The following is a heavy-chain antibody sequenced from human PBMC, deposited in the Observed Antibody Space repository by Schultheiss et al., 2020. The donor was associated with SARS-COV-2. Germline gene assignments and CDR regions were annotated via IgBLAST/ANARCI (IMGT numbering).Heavy chain of an antibody. CDR2: ISSSGSTI. Sequence: GESLKISCAASGFTFSDYYMSWIRQAPGKGLEWVSYISSSGSTIYYADSVKGRFTISRDNAKNSLYLQMNSLRAEDTAVYYCTRVKVQQWLVRGAFDIWGQGTMVTVSS. J-gene: IGHJ3*02. D-gene: IGHD6-19*01. CDR3: TRVKVQQWLVRGAFDI. CDR1: GFTFSDYY. V-gene: IGHV3-11*01.